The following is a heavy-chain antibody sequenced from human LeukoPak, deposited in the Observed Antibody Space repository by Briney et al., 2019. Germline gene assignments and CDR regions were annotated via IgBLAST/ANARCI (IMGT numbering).Heavy chain of an antibody. CDR3: TRVTTDYYYYYYMDV. CDR2: IRSKAYGGTT. D-gene: IGHD4-11*01. Sequence: GRSLRLSCTASGFTFGDYAMSWVRQAPGKGLEWVGFIRSKAYGGTTEYAASVKGRFTISRDDSKSIAYLQMNSLKTEDTAVYYCTRVTTDYYYYYYMDVWGKGTTVTVSS. V-gene: IGHV3-49*04. CDR1: GFTFGDYA. J-gene: IGHJ6*03.